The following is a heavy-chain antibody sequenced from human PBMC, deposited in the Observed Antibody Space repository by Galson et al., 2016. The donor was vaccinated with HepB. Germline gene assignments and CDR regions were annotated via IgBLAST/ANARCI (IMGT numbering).Heavy chain of an antibody. J-gene: IGHJ4*02. D-gene: IGHD6-13*01. CDR1: GFTFSSYG. CDR2: LSYDGRQT. V-gene: IGHV3-30*18. CDR3: AKGVKAAAGTLDAY. Sequence: SLRLSCAASGFTFSSYGMHWVRQAPGKGLEWVAVLSYDGRQTKYGDSVKGRFTISRDNSNNTLYLQMDSLRPEDTAVYYCAKGVKAAAGTLDAYWGQGILVTVSS.